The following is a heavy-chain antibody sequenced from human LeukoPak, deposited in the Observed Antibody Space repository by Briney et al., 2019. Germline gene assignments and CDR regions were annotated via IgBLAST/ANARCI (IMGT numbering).Heavy chain of an antibody. CDR1: GYSISSGYY. CDR2: IYTSGST. Sequence: SETLSLTCTVSGYSISSGYYWGWLRQPAGKGLEWIGRIYTSGSTNYTPSLKSRVTISVDTSKNPFSLKLSSVTAADTAVYYCARDRYYYDSSGYWNWFDPWGQGTLVTVSS. CDR3: ARDRYYYDSSGYWNWFDP. D-gene: IGHD3-22*01. V-gene: IGHV4-61*02. J-gene: IGHJ5*02.